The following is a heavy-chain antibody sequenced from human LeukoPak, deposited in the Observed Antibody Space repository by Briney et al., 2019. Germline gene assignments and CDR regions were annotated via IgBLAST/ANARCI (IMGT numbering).Heavy chain of an antibody. V-gene: IGHV4-59*01. Sequence: SETLSLTCTVSGGSISSYYWSWIRQPPGKGLEWIGYIYYSGSTNYNPSLMSRVTISVDTSKNQFSLKLSSVTAADTAVYYCARVRLRLGFDYWGQGTLVTVSS. J-gene: IGHJ4*02. CDR1: GGSISSYY. D-gene: IGHD3-16*01. CDR3: ARVRLRLGFDY. CDR2: IYYSGST.